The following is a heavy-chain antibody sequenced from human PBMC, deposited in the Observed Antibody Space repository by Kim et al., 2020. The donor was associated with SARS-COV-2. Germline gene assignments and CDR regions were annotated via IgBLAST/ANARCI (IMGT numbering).Heavy chain of an antibody. CDR2: T. Sequence: TYSADLVKGRFTISRDNPKNTLCLQMNSLRAEDTAIYYCAKDTGSRSFDYWGQGTLLTVSS. D-gene: IGHD2-15*01. J-gene: IGHJ4*02. V-gene: IGHV3-23*01. CDR3: AKDTGSRSFDY.